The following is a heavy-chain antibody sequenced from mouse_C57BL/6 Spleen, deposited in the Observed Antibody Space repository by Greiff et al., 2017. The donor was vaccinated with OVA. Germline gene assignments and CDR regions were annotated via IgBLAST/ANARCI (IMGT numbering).Heavy chain of an antibody. CDR1: GFTFSSYA. J-gene: IGHJ3*01. Sequence: EVKLVESGEGLVKPGGSLKLSCAASGFTFSSYAMSWVRKTPEKRLEWVAYISSGGDYIYYADTVKGRFTISRDNARNTLYLQMSSLKSEDTAVYYCTSSDYEFAYWGQGTLVTVSA. CDR2: ISSGGDYI. CDR3: TSSDYEFAY. D-gene: IGHD2-13*01. V-gene: IGHV5-9-1*02.